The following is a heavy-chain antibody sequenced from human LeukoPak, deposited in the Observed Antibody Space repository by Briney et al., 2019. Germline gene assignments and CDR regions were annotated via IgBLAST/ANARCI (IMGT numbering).Heavy chain of an antibody. CDR3: VRDGAYGDRVAAFDI. Sequence: SETLSLTCTVSGGSISIYYWSWIRQPAGKGLEWIGRIYTSGSTNYTPSLKSRVTMSVDTSKNQFSLKLSSVTAADTAVYYCVRDGAYGDRVAAFDIWGRGTMVTVSS. V-gene: IGHV4-4*07. J-gene: IGHJ3*02. CDR1: GGSISIYY. D-gene: IGHD4-17*01. CDR2: IYTSGST.